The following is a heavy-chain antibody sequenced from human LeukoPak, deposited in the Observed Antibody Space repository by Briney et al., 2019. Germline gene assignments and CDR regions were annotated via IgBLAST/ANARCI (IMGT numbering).Heavy chain of an antibody. J-gene: IGHJ4*02. V-gene: IGHV3-53*01. D-gene: IGHD6-19*01. CDR1: GFTVSSNY. CDR3: ARGWLGDY. CDR2: IYSGGNT. Sequence: GGSLSLSCPASGFTVSSNYMSWVRQAPGKGLEWVPVIYSGGNTYYADSVKGRFTISRDNSKNTLYLQMNSLRAEDAAVYYCARGWLGDYWGQGTLVTVSS.